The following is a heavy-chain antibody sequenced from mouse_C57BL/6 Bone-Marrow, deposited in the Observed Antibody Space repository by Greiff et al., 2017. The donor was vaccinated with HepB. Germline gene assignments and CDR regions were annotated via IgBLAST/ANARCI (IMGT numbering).Heavy chain of an antibody. Sequence: QVQLQQSGAELAKPGASVKLSCKASGYTFTSYWMHWVKQRPGQGLEWIGYINPSSGYTKYNQKFKDKATLTADKSSSTAYMQLSSLTYEDSAFYYCARTLYGSSYYFDYWGQGTTLTVSS. CDR2: INPSSGYT. D-gene: IGHD1-1*01. CDR1: GYTFTSYW. CDR3: ARTLYGSSYYFDY. J-gene: IGHJ2*01. V-gene: IGHV1-7*01.